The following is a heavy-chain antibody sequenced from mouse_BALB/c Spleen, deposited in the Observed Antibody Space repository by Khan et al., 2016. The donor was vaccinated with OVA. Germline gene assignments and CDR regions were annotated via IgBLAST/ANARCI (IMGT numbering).Heavy chain of an antibody. CDR2: INTYTGEP. Sequence: QIQLVQSGPELKKPGETVKISCKASGYTFTNFGMNWVKQAPGKGLKWMGWINTYTGEPTYADDFKGRFAFSLETSASTAYLQINNLKNEDMATEFCARGASYWYFDVWGAGTMVTVSS. V-gene: IGHV9-1*02. J-gene: IGHJ1*01. CDR3: ARGASYWYFDV. CDR1: GYTFTNFG.